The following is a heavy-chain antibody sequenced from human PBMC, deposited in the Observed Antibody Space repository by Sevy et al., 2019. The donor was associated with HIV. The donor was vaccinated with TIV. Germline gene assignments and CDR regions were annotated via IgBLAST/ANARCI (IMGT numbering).Heavy chain of an antibody. D-gene: IGHD3-16*01. CDR3: VRGGLGGFSYSLDC. J-gene: IGHJ4*02. V-gene: IGHV3-7*04. CDR2: MNQDGTER. Sequence: GGSLRLSCAASGFSFSTYWMTWVLQAPGKGLEWVATMNQDGTERDYVDSVKGRFTISRDNTKTSLFLQMNSLSAEDTGVYYCVRGGLGGFSYSLDCWGQGTLVTVSS. CDR1: GFSFSTYW.